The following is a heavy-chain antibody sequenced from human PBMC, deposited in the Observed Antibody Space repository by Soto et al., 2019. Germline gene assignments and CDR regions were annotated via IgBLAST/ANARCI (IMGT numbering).Heavy chain of an antibody. D-gene: IGHD1-1*01. V-gene: IGHV5-51*03. Sequence: EVQLVQSGAEVKKPGESLKISCKGSGYSFTTYWIAWVRQMPGSGLEWMGIIYPDDSDTRYSPSFQGQVTISADKAITTAYLQWSSLKASDTAMYYWARYSEAGATTTYFDYWGQGTLVTVSS. CDR1: GYSFTTYW. CDR3: ARYSEAGATTTYFDY. CDR2: IYPDDSDT. J-gene: IGHJ4*02.